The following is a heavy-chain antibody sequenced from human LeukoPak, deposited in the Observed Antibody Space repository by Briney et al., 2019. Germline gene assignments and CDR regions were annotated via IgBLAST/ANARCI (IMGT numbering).Heavy chain of an antibody. J-gene: IGHJ5*02. D-gene: IGHD2-2*01. CDR3: TRDHGGYCSSTSCYGAKNWFDP. V-gene: IGHV3-21*01. CDR2: ISSSSSYI. CDR1: GFTFSSYR. Sequence: PGGSLRLSCAASGFTFSSYRMNWVRQAPGKGLEGVSSISSSSSYIYYADSVKGRFTISRDNAKTSLYLQMNSLRAEDTAVYYCTRDHGGYCSSTSCYGAKNWFDPWGQGTLVTVSS.